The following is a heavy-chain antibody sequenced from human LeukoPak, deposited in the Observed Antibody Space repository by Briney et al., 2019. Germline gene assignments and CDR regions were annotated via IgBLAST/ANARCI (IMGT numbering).Heavy chain of an antibody. V-gene: IGHV1-18*01. Sequence: ASVKVSCKASGYTFTSYGISWVRQAPGQGLEWMGWISAYNGNTNYAQKLQGRVTMTTDTSTSTAYMELSRLRSDDTAVYYCASYTAMDHDAFDIWGQGTMVTVSS. CDR1: GYTFTSYG. CDR2: ISAYNGNT. D-gene: IGHD5-18*01. J-gene: IGHJ3*02. CDR3: ASYTAMDHDAFDI.